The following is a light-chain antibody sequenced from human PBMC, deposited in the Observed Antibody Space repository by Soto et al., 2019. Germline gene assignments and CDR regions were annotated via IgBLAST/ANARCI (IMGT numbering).Light chain of an antibody. J-gene: IGKJ1*01. CDR2: AAS. CDR1: QSLTSDY. Sequence: EIVLTQSPGTLSLSPGERATLSCRASQSLTSDYLAWYQQKPGQTPSLLIHAASSRATGIPDRFSGSGTGTDFTLTIRRLEPEDSAVYYCQQSGRPFGQGTKVEIK. V-gene: IGKV3-20*01. CDR3: QQSGRP.